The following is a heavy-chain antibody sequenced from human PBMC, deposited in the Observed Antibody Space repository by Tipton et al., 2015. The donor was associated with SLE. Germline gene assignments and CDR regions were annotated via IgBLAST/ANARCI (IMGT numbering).Heavy chain of an antibody. CDR3: ARCYSNYEYFQH. Sequence: TLSLTCTISGDSITSGPYYWTWIRQPAGKGLEWIGRIYTSGSTNYNPSLKSRVTISVDTSKNQFSLKLSSVTAADTAVYYCARCYSNYEYFQHWGQGTLVTVSS. D-gene: IGHD4-11*01. J-gene: IGHJ1*01. V-gene: IGHV4-61*02. CDR2: IYTSGST. CDR1: GDSITSGPYY.